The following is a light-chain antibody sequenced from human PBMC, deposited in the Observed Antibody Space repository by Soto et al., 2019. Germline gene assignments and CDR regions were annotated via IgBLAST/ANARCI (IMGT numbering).Light chain of an antibody. V-gene: IGKV3-20*01. CDR2: GAS. CDR3: QQYGSSPPVT. J-gene: IGKJ5*01. Sequence: EIVLTQSPGTLSLSPGERATLSCRASQSVSSSYLAWYQQKPGQAPRLLIYGASSRATGIPDRFSGSGSGTDVPLTISRLEPEDFGVYYCQQYGSSPPVTFGQGTRLEIK. CDR1: QSVSSSY.